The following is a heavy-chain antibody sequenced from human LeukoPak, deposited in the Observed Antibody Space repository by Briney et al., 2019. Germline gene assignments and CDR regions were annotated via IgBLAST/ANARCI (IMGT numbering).Heavy chain of an antibody. CDR3: ARARTRDIVVVPAAMPYYFDY. D-gene: IGHD2-2*01. V-gene: IGHV1-2*02. Sequence: ASVKVSCKASGYTFTGYYMHWVRQAPGQGLEWMGWINPNSGGKNYAQKFQGRVTMTRDTSISTAYMELSRLRSDDTAVYYCARARTRDIVVVPAAMPYYFDYWGQGTLVTVSS. CDR2: INPNSGGK. J-gene: IGHJ4*02. CDR1: GYTFTGYY.